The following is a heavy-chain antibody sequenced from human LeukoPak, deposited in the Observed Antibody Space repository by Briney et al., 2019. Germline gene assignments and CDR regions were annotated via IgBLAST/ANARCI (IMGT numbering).Heavy chain of an antibody. CDR2: IYYSGST. CDR1: GGSISSGGYY. V-gene: IGHV4-31*03. D-gene: IGHD4-23*01. J-gene: IGHJ4*02. CDR3: ARTGGNGGNFDY. Sequence: SQTLSLTCTVSGGSISSGGYYWSWIRQHPGKGLEWIGYIYYSGSTYYNPSLKSRVTISVDTSKNQFSLKLSSVTAADTAVYYCARTGGNGGNFDYWGQGTLVTVSS.